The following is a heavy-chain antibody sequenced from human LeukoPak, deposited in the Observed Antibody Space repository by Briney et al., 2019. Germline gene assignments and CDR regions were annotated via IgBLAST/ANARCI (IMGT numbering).Heavy chain of an antibody. CDR3: AKDMNYYDSSTYYSQLDY. D-gene: IGHD3-22*01. Sequence: GRSPRLSCAASGFTFDDYAMHWVRQAPGKGLEWVSGISWNSVTIGYADSVKGRFTISRDNAKNSLYLQMNSLRAEDTALYYCAKDMNYYDSSTYYSQLDYWGREPLVPVP. V-gene: IGHV3-9*01. CDR1: GFTFDDYA. CDR2: ISWNSVTI. J-gene: IGHJ4*02.